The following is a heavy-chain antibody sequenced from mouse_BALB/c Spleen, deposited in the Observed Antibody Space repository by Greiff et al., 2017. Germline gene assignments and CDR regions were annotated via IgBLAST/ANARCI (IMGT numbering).Heavy chain of an antibody. Sequence: EVKVVESGGGLVKPGGSLKLSCAASGFTFSSYAMSWVRQTPEKRLEWVASISSGGSTYYPDSVKGRFTISRDNARNILYLQMSSLRSEDTAMYYCARPTTTATDYYAMDYWGQGTSVTVSS. V-gene: IGHV5-6-5*01. J-gene: IGHJ4*01. CDR3: ARPTTTATDYYAMDY. CDR1: GFTFSSYA. D-gene: IGHD1-2*01. CDR2: ISSGGST.